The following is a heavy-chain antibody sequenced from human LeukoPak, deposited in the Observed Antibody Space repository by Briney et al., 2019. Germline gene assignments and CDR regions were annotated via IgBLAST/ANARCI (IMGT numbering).Heavy chain of an antibody. Sequence: GGSLRLSCVASGLSFSDHHMDWVRQAPGKGLEWLGRSLGKGNSYTTEYAASVKGRFTISRDDSKDSLYLQMNSLKTEDTALYYCACLVTTVDFWGPGTLVTVSS. J-gene: IGHJ4*02. V-gene: IGHV3-72*01. CDR3: ACLVTTVDF. CDR2: SLGKGNSYTT. CDR1: GLSFSDHH. D-gene: IGHD4-17*01.